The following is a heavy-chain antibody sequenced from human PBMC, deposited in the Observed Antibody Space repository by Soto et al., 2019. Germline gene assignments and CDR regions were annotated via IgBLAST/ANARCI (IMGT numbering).Heavy chain of an antibody. J-gene: IGHJ1*01. V-gene: IGHV3-11*01. CDR1: GFTFSDYY. Sequence: GGSLRLSCAASGFTFSDYYMSWIRQAPGKGLEWVSYISSSGSTIYYADSVKGRFTISRDNAKNSLYLQMNSLRAEDTAVYYCARPSQPGYSYPEYFQHWGQGTLVTVSS. D-gene: IGHD3-22*01. CDR3: ARPSQPGYSYPEYFQH. CDR2: ISSSGSTI.